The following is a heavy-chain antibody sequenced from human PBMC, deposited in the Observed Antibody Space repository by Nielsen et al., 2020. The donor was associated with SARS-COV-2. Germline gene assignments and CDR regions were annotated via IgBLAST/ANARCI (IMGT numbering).Heavy chain of an antibody. J-gene: IGHJ4*02. CDR1: GFTFSSYA. CDR2: ISYDGSNK. V-gene: IGHV3-30*04. CDR3: ARELVLGLYYDILTGYYRRGPFDY. Sequence: GESLKISCAASGFTFSSYAMHWVRQAPGKGLEWVAVISYDGSNKYYADSVKGRFTISRDNSKNTLYLQMNSLRAEDTAVYYCARELVLGLYYDILTGYYRRGPFDYWGQGTLVTVSS. D-gene: IGHD3-9*01.